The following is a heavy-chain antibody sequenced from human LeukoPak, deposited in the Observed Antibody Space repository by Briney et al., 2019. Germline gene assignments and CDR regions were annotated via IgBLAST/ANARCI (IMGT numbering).Heavy chain of an antibody. V-gene: IGHV3-7*01. CDR2: IKQDGSEK. D-gene: IGHD7-27*01. Sequence: GQSLRLSCAASGFTFNNYWMSWVRQAPGKGLEWVANIKQDGSEKYYVDSVRGRFTVSRDNANNSLFLQLNSLRVEDTALYYCARDLMRYWGAIDYWGQGALVTVSS. CDR3: ARDLMRYWGAIDY. J-gene: IGHJ4*02. CDR1: GFTFNNYW.